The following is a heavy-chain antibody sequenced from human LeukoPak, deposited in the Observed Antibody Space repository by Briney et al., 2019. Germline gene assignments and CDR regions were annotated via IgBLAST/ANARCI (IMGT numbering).Heavy chain of an antibody. D-gene: IGHD1-1*01. J-gene: IGHJ6*02. CDR1: GYTFTSYY. Sequence: GASVKVSCKASGYTFTSYYMHWVRQAPGQGLEWMGWISAYNGNTNYAQKLQGRVTMTTDTSTSTAYMELRSLRSDDTAVYYCARAGTTGTTPYYYYGMDVWGQGTTVTVSS. V-gene: IGHV1-18*04. CDR3: ARAGTTGTTPYYYYGMDV. CDR2: ISAYNGNT.